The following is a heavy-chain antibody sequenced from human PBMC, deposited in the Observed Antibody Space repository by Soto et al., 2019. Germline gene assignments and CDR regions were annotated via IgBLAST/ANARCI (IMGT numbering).Heavy chain of an antibody. V-gene: IGHV4-4*02. Sequence: KLQESGPGLVKPSGTLSLTCAVSGGSIGSSSWWTWVRQSPEKGLEWIGEIYHAGSPDYNPSFEGRVTIFADRSKNFFSLTLTSVTAADTAIYYCARGSSFRGDFDVWGQGMMVTVSS. CDR3: ARGSSFRGDFDV. CDR1: GGSIGSSSW. CDR2: IYHAGSP. J-gene: IGHJ3*01. D-gene: IGHD2-21*01.